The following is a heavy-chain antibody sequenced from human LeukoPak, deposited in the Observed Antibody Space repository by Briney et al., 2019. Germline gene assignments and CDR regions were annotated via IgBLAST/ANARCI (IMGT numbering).Heavy chain of an antibody. J-gene: IGHJ4*02. V-gene: IGHV3-23*01. Sequence: GGSLRLSCAASGYTFGSYAMYWVRQAPGKGLEWVSGISGSGGSTFYADSVKGRFTISRDNAKNTLYLQMNSLRAEDTAVYYCARGGTYSYEQVGYWGQGTLVTVSS. CDR3: ARGGTYSYEQVGY. CDR2: ISGSGGST. CDR1: GYTFGSYA. D-gene: IGHD1-7*01.